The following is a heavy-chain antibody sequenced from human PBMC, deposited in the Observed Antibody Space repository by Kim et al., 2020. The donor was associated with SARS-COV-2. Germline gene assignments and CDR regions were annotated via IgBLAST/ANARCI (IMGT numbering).Heavy chain of an antibody. CDR3: ASVLHETYSEILWFGEALNSAVP. CDR2: IYHSGST. CDR1: GYSISSGYY. Sequence: SETLSLTCTVSGYSISSGYYWGWIRHPPGKRLEWIGSIYHSGSTYYNPSLKSRVTISVDTSKNQFSLKLSSVTDADTAVYHCASVLHETYSEILWFGEALNSAVPRGQGTLVTVSS. V-gene: IGHV4-38-2*02. J-gene: IGHJ5*02. D-gene: IGHD3-10*01.